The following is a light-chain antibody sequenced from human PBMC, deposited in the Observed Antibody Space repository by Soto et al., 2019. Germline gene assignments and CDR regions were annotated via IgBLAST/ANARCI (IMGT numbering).Light chain of an antibody. J-gene: IGLJ1*01. CDR2: EVT. Sequence: QSALTQPASVSGSPGQSITISCTGTSSDVGGYNYVSWYQLHPGKAPILILYEVTNRPSGVSDRFSGSKSGNTASLTITGLQAEDEADYYCCSYTSSTADVFGTGTKLTVL. CDR3: CSYTSSTADV. V-gene: IGLV2-14*01. CDR1: SSDVGGYNY.